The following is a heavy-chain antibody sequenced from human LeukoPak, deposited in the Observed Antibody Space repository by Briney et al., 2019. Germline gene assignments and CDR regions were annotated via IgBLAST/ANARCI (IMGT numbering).Heavy chain of an antibody. Sequence: GGSLRLSCAASGFTFSSYGMHWVRQAPGKGLEWVAVIWYDGSNKYYADSVKGRFTISRDNSKNTLYLQMNSLRAEDTAVYYCARDGNWGSGDYWGQGTLVTVSS. CDR1: GFTFSSYG. V-gene: IGHV3-33*01. J-gene: IGHJ4*02. CDR3: ARDGNWGSGDY. CDR2: IWYDGSNK. D-gene: IGHD7-27*01.